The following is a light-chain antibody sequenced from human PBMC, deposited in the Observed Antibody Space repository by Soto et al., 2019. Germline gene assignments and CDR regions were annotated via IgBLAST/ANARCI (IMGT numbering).Light chain of an antibody. J-gene: IGKJ2*01. V-gene: IGKV1-5*03. CDR2: IAS. Sequence: DIQMTQSPSTLSASVGDRVTITCRASQSIDRCLAWYQQKPGKAPMLLIYIASSLESGVPSRFSGGGSGTEFTLTITSLQPDDFATYYCQQYNSYSPYTFGQGTNLEIK. CDR1: QSIDRC. CDR3: QQYNSYSPYT.